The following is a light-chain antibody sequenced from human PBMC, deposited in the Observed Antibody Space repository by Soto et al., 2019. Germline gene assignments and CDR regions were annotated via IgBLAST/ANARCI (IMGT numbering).Light chain of an antibody. CDR2: LEGSGSY. V-gene: IGLV4-60*03. CDR1: SGHSSYI. CDR3: ETWDSNTHRWV. Sequence: QPVLTQSSSASASLGSSVKLTCTLSSGHSSYIIAWHQQQPGKAPRYLMKLEGSGSYNKGSGVPDRFSGSSSGADRYLTISILQSEDEADYYCETWDSNTHRWVFGGGTKLTVL. J-gene: IGLJ3*02.